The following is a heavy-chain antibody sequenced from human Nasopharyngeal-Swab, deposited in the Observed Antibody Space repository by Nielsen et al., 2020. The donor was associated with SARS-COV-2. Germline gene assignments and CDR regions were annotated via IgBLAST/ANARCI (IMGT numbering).Heavy chain of an antibody. CDR1: GGSFSGYY. V-gene: IGHV4-34*01. CDR2: INHSGTT. Sequence: SETLSLTCAVYGGSFSGYYWSWIRQPPGKGLEWSGEINHSGTTSYNPSLKSRVTISSDTSKNQFSLKLSSVTAADTAVYYCARGHRSISMIVVVIATAHFYFDSWGRGTLVTVTS. CDR3: ARGHRSISMIVVVIATAHFYFDS. D-gene: IGHD3-22*01. J-gene: IGHJ4*02.